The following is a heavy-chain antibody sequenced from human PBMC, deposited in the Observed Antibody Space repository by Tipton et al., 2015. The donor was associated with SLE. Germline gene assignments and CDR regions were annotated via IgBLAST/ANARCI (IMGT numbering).Heavy chain of an antibody. J-gene: IGHJ4*02. CDR3: ASNLAAAGYY. CDR1: GGSISSHY. Sequence: TLSLTCTVSGGSISSHYWSWIRQPAGKGLEWIGRIYTSGSTNYNPSLKSRVTISVDTSKNQFSLKLSSVTAADTAVYYCASNLAAAGYYWGQGTLVTVSS. D-gene: IGHD6-13*01. CDR2: IYTSGST. V-gene: IGHV4-4*07.